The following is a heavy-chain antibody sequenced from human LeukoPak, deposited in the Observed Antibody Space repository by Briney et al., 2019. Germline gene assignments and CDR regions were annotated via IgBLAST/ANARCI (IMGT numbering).Heavy chain of an antibody. V-gene: IGHV4-38-2*02. CDR2: IYHSGST. Sequence: PSETLSLTCTVSGYSISSGYYWGWIRQPPGKGLEWIGSIYHSGSTYYNPSLKSRVTISVDTSKNQFSLKLSSVTAADTAVYYCARDPLSWELLPFDYWGQGTLVTVSS. J-gene: IGHJ4*02. CDR1: GYSISSGYY. D-gene: IGHD1-26*01. CDR3: ARDPLSWELLPFDY.